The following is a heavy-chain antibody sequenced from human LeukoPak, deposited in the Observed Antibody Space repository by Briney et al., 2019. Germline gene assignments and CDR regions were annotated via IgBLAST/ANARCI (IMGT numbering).Heavy chain of an antibody. J-gene: IGHJ4*02. D-gene: IGHD3-22*01. CDR3: AKDREYYDSSGYLPLCDY. Sequence: GGSLRLSCAASGFTFSSYAMSWVRQAPGKGLEWVSAISGSGGSTYYADSVKGRFTISRDNSKNTLYLQMNSLRAEDTAVYYCAKDREYYDSSGYLPLCDYWGQGTLVTVSS. CDR2: ISGSGGST. CDR1: GFTFSSYA. V-gene: IGHV3-23*01.